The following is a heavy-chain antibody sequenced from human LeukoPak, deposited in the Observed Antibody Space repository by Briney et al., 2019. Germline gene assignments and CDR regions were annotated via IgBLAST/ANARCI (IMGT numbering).Heavy chain of an antibody. Sequence: GGSLRLSCTASGFTFSTYGMSWVRQAPGKGLEWVSGISGNGDSTYYADSVKGRFTISRDNSKETLFLQMNNLRAEDTAVYYCAKDRGYWGQGTLVTVSS. V-gene: IGHV3-23*01. CDR1: GFTFSTYG. J-gene: IGHJ4*02. CDR3: AKDRGY. CDR2: ISGNGDST.